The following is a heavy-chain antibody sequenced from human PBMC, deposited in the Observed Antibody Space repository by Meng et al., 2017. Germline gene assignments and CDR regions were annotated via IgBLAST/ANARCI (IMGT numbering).Heavy chain of an antibody. CDR2: INGDGSST. CDR3: GLSGFAFDI. D-gene: IGHD5-12*01. Sequence: GESLKISCAASGFAFSNYWMQWVRQAPGKGLVWVSRINGDGSSTSYADSVKGRFTISRDNAKNTLYLQMNSLRAEDTAVYYCGLSGFAFDIWGQGTRVT. V-gene: IGHV3-74*01. CDR1: GFAFSNYW. J-gene: IGHJ3*02.